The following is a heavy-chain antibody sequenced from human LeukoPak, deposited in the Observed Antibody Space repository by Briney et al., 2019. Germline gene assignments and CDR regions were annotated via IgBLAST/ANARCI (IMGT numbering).Heavy chain of an antibody. V-gene: IGHV4-34*01. CDR2: INHSGSI. D-gene: IGHD3-22*01. CDR1: GGSFSGYY. CDR3: AKDRVDSSGYQPARGEYFQH. Sequence: SETLSLTCAVYGGSFSGYYWSWIRQPPGKGLEWIGEINHSGSINYNPSLKSRVTISVDTSKNQFSLKLSSVTAEDTAVYYCAKDRVDSSGYQPARGEYFQHWGQGTLVTVSS. J-gene: IGHJ1*01.